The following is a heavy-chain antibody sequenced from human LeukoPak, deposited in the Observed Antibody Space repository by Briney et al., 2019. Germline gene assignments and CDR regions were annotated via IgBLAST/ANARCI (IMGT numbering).Heavy chain of an antibody. CDR1: GFTFTTYA. CDR2: ISSGGGAT. D-gene: IGHD2-15*01. J-gene: IGHJ4*02. V-gene: IGHV3-23*01. Sequence: QPGGSLRLSCAASGFTFTTYALSWVRQAPGKGLEWVSAISSGGGATFYQDSVKGRFTISRDSSENTLYLRMNTLRADDTAVYYCARQLGYCSDGSCYFDYWGQGTLVTVYS. CDR3: ARQLGYCSDGSCYFDY.